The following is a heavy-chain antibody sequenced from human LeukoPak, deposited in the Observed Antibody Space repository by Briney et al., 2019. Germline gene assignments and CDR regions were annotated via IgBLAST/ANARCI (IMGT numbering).Heavy chain of an antibody. J-gene: IGHJ2*01. D-gene: IGHD3-9*01. CDR2: TSESNDNI. V-gene: IGHV3-21*01. Sequence: GGSLRLSCAASGFTFSNYYMHWLRQAPFRGLEWVSSTSESNDNIKYADSVKARFTISRDNAKTSLYMQMNNLRAGATAVYYCARARYHYDNTGHSYWYFDLWGRGTLVTVSS. CDR1: GFTFSNYY. CDR3: ARARYHYDNTGHSYWYFDL.